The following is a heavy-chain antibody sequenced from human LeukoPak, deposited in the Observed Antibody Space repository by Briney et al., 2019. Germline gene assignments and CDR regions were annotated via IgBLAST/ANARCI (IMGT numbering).Heavy chain of an antibody. D-gene: IGHD3-22*01. CDR2: ISSSSGYI. J-gene: IGHJ4*02. CDR3: ARVKSSGYRRWFDY. V-gene: IGHV3-21*01. CDR1: GFTFSSYS. Sequence: GGSLRLSCAASGFTFSSYSMNWVRQAPGKGLEWVSSISSSSGYIYYADSVKGRFTISRDNAKNSLYLQMNSLRAEDTAVYYCARVKSSGYRRWFDYWGQGTLVTVSS.